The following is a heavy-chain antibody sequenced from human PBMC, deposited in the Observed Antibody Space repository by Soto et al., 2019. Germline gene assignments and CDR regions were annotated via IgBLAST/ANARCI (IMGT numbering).Heavy chain of an antibody. CDR1: GYSFTSYW. CDR2: IDPSDSYT. V-gene: IGHV5-10-1*01. CDR3: AKGPWQPPHCFDP. D-gene: IGHD6-13*01. Sequence: GESLKISCKGSGYSFTSYWISWVRQMPGKGLEWMGRIDPSDSYTNYSPSFQGHVTISADKSITTAYLQWSSLRFEDTAVYYCAKGPWQPPHCFDPWGLGTLVTVSS. J-gene: IGHJ5*02.